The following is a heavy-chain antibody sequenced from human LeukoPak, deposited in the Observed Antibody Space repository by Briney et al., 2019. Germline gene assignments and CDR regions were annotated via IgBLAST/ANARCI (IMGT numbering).Heavy chain of an antibody. CDR1: GYTFTGYY. CDR2: VNPNSGGT. CDR3: AGSFGSGSYYHFDY. Sequence: ASVKVSCTASGYTFTGYYMHWVRQAPGQGLEWMGWVNPNSGGTNYAQKFQGRVTMTLDTSVSTAYMDLSRLISDDTAVYYCAGSFGSGSYYHFDYWGQGTLVTVSS. D-gene: IGHD3-10*01. J-gene: IGHJ4*02. V-gene: IGHV1-2*02.